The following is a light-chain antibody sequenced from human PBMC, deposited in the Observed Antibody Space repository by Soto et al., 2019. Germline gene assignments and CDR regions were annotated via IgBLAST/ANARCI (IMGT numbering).Light chain of an antibody. J-gene: IGKJ2*01. Sequence: DIVMTQSPDSLAVSLGERATINCKSSQSVLYSSNNKNYLAWYQQKPGQPPKWLIYWASTRDSGVPDRFSGNGSGTDFTLTISSLQAEDVAVYYCQQYYSTPPYTFGQGTKLEIK. CDR1: QSVLYSSNNKNY. CDR2: WAS. CDR3: QQYYSTPPYT. V-gene: IGKV4-1*01.